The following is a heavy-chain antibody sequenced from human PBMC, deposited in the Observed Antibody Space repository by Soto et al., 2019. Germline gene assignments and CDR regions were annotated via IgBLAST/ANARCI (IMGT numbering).Heavy chain of an antibody. D-gene: IGHD3-9*01. CDR2: INPKSGGT. Sequence: ASVKVSCKASGYRFIDYFMHWVRRAPGQGLEWMGWINPKSGGTKIAQKFQGRTTMTRDTSINTVFMELSRLRSDDTAVYYCARTIWVEAFDIWGQGXMVTV. J-gene: IGHJ3*02. V-gene: IGHV1-2*02. CDR3: ARTIWVEAFDI. CDR1: GYRFIDYF.